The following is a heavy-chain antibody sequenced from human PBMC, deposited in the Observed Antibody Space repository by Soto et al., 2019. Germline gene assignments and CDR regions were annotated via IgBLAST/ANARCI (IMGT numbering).Heavy chain of an antibody. V-gene: IGHV1-69*13. CDR3: ARGAALGYDSSGDAFDI. CDR2: IIPIFGTA. D-gene: IGHD3-22*01. CDR1: GGTFSSYA. J-gene: IGHJ3*02. Sequence: SVKVSCKASGGTFSSYAISWVRQAPGQGLEWMGGIIPIFGTANYAQKFQGRVTITADESTSTAYMELSSPRSEDTAVYYCARGAALGYDSSGDAFDIWGQGTMVTVSS.